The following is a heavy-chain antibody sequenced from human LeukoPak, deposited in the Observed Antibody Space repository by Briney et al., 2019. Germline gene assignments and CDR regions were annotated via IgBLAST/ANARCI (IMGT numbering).Heavy chain of an antibody. J-gene: IGHJ4*02. CDR3: ANYNSGASYHGLAY. D-gene: IGHD3-22*01. CDR1: GFNFRNYG. V-gene: IGHV3-33*06. CDR2: IWYDGGNK. Sequence: GGSLRLSCAASGFNFRNYGMHWVRQAPGKGLEWVAVIWYDGGNKYDEDSVKGRFTISRDTSKNTLYLQMNSLRAEDTAVYYCANYNSGASYHGLAYWGQGTLVTVSS.